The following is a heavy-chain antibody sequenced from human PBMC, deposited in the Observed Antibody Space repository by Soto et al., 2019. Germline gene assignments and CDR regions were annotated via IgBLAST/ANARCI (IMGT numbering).Heavy chain of an antibody. Sequence: PSETLSLTCAVYCGSFSGYYWSWIRQPPVNGLYCIGEINHSVTTNXXPSLKSRXXISVDTSKNHXSLMLXSVTAAYTAVYYCARGPNIPIRVYWARGTLVTVSS. CDR1: CGSFSGYY. CDR3: ARGPNIPIRVY. CDR2: INHSVTT. D-gene: IGHD2-21*01. J-gene: IGHJ4*02. V-gene: IGHV4-34*01.